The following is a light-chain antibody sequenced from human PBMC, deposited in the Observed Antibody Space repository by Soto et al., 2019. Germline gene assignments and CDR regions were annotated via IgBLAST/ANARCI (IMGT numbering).Light chain of an antibody. CDR2: GTS. CDR3: QQYGSSPRT. Sequence: EIVLTQSPGTLSLSPGERATLSCRASQSVSSNYLAWYQQKPGQAPRLLIYGTSSRATGIPDRFSGSGSGTDCTLTISRLEPEDFAVYSCQQYGSSPRTFGQGTKLEIK. V-gene: IGKV3-20*01. CDR1: QSVSSNY. J-gene: IGKJ2*01.